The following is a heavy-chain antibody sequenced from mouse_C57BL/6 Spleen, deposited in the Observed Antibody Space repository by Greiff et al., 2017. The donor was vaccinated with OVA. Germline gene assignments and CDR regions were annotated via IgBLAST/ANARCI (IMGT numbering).Heavy chain of an antibody. CDR1: GYTFTDYY. CDR2: IYPGSGNT. Sequence: VKVVESGAELVRPGASVKLSCKASGYTFTDYYINWVKQRPGQGLEWIARIYPGSGNTYYNEKFKGKATLTAEKSSSTAYMQLSSLTSEDSAVYFCARRVTTVVGYFDYWGQGTTLTVSS. V-gene: IGHV1-76*01. CDR3: ARRVTTVVGYFDY. J-gene: IGHJ2*01. D-gene: IGHD1-1*01.